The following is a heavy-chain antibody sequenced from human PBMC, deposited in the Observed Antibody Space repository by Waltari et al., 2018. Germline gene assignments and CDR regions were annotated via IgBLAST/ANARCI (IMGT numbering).Heavy chain of an antibody. CDR3: ARGRRCSSTSCYSPLYWYFDL. D-gene: IGHD2-2*02. Sequence: QVQLQQWGAGLLKPSETLSVTCAVYGGSFSGYYWSWLRQPPGEGREWIGEIKHSGSTNYNPSLKSRVTISVDTSKNQFSLKLSSVTAADTAVYYCARGRRCSSTSCYSPLYWYFDLWGRGTLVTVSS. CDR2: IKHSGST. V-gene: IGHV4-34*01. CDR1: GGSFSGYY. J-gene: IGHJ2*01.